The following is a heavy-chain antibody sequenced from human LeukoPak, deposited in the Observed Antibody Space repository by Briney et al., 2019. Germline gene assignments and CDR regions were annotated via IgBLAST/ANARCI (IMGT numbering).Heavy chain of an antibody. CDR2: IWYDGSNK. J-gene: IGHJ4*02. D-gene: IGHD6-13*01. CDR1: GFTFSSYG. CDR3: ARDSSDLAAADYSYFDY. V-gene: IGHV3-33*01. Sequence: GGPLRLSCAASGFTFSSYGMHWVRQAPGKGLEWVAVIWYDGSNKYYADSVKGRFTISRDNSKNTLYLQMNSLRAEDTAVYYCARDSSDLAAADYSYFDYWGQGTLVTVSS.